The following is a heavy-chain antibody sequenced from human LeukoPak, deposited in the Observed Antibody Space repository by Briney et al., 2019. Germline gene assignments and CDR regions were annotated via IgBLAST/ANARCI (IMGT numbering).Heavy chain of an antibody. CDR3: ARGDGYYPIDY. CDR1: GYTFISYG. V-gene: IGHV1-18*01. J-gene: IGHJ4*02. Sequence: ASVKVSCKVSGYTFISYGISWVRQAPGQGLEWMGWISAYNGNTNYAQKFQGRVTMTRDTSTSTVYMELSSLRSEDTAVYYCARGDGYYPIDYWGQGTLVTVSS. CDR2: ISAYNGNT. D-gene: IGHD5-18*01.